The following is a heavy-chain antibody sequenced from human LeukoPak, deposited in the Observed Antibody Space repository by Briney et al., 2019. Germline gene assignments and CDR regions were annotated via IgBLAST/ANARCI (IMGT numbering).Heavy chain of an antibody. Sequence: SQTLSLTCSISGDSVSSNSAAWNWIRQSPLRGLEWLGRTYYRSKWYNDYAVSVKSRITVKSDTSKNQFSLQLNSVTPEDTAVYSCASPHGPIDHGGQEPLVTVSS. V-gene: IGHV6-1*01. CDR1: GDSVSSNSAA. CDR3: ASPHGPIDH. J-gene: IGHJ5*02. CDR2: TYYRSKWYN.